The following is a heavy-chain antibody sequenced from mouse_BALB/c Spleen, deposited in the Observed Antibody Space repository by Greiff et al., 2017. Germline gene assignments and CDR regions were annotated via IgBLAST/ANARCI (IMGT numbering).Heavy chain of an antibody. D-gene: IGHD1-1*01. CDR2: IWSGGST. J-gene: IGHJ3*01. CDR3: ARNRDYGSSWGFAY. CDR1: GFSLTSYG. V-gene: IGHV2-2*02. Sequence: SGFSLTSYGVHWVRQSPGKGLEWLGVIWSGGSTDYNAAFISRLSISKDNSKSQVFFKMNSLQANDTAIYYCARNRDYGSSWGFAYWGQGTLVTVSA.